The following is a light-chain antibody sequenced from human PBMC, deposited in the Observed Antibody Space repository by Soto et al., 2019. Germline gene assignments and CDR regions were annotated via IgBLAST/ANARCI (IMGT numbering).Light chain of an antibody. J-gene: IGLJ2*01. V-gene: IGLV2-8*01. CDR2: EGI. Sequence: QSVLTQPPSASGSPGQSVTISCAGTSSDVGGYNFVSWYQHHPGKAPKLLIYEGIKRRSGVLDRFSGSKSGHTASLTVSWLHAEDEADYYCCSYSGSDNFVVFGAGTKLTVL. CDR3: CSYSGSDNFVV. CDR1: SSDVGGYNF.